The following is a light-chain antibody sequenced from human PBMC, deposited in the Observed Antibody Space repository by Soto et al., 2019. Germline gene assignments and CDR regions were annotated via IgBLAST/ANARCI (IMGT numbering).Light chain of an antibody. V-gene: IGKV3-20*01. CDR2: GAS. CDR1: QSVSSGY. J-gene: IGKJ4*01. Sequence: EIVLTQSPGTLSLSPGERATLSCRASQSVSSGYLAWYQQKPGQAPRLLIYGASSRATGIPDRFSGSGSGTDFTLTISRLEPEDFAVYYCQQSLTFGGGTKVEIK. CDR3: QQSLT.